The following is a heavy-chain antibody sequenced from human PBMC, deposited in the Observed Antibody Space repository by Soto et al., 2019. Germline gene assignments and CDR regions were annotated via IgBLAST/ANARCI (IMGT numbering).Heavy chain of an antibody. CDR1: GYTFSGYY. Sequence: QVQLVQSGAEVKKPGASVKVSCKASGYTFSGYYMHWVRQAPGQGLEWMGWINTLSGDTSFPQKFQGRLAMTRDTSIDTAFMEVSRLTSDDTAIYDCARSLLNVILPLGYWGQGTLVSVSS. J-gene: IGHJ4*02. V-gene: IGHV1-2*02. CDR3: ARSLLNVILPLGY. CDR2: INTLSGDT. D-gene: IGHD3-3*02.